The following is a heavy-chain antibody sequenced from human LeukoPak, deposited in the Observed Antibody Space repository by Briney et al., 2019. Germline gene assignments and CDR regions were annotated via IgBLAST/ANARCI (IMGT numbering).Heavy chain of an antibody. CDR1: GFTFSDYY. D-gene: IGHD6-13*01. J-gene: IGHJ4*02. V-gene: IGHV3-11*04. CDR3: ARGRLKTGIAAAGTFDLDY. CDR2: ISSSGSTI. Sequence: GGSLRLSCAASGFTFSDYYMSWIRQAPGKGLEWVSYISSSGSTIYYADSVKGRFTISRDNAKNSLYLQMNSLRAEDTAVYYCARGRLKTGIAAAGTFDLDYWGQGTLVTVSS.